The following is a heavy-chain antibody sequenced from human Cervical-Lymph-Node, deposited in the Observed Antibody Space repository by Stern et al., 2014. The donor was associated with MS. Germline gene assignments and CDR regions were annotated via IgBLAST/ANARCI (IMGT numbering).Heavy chain of an antibody. CDR1: GGSISSSSYY. J-gene: IGHJ2*01. D-gene: IGHD1-7*01. CDR2: IYYSGST. V-gene: IGHV4-39*01. Sequence: QLQLQESGPGLVKPSETLSLTCTVSGGSISSSSYYWGWIRQPPGKGLEWIGRIYYSGSTYYNPSLKSRVTISVDTSKNQFSLKLSSVTAADTAVYYCARPPTGTTWHWYFDLWGRGTLVTVSS. CDR3: ARPPTGTTWHWYFDL.